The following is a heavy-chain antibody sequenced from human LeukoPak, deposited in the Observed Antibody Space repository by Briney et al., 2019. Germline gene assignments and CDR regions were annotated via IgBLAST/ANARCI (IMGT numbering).Heavy chain of an antibody. V-gene: IGHV3-64*01. CDR2: ISSNGGST. CDR3: ARAGGYCSSTSCYTWFDP. J-gene: IGHJ5*02. D-gene: IGHD2-2*02. CDR1: GFTFSSYA. Sequence: PGGSLRLSCAASGFTFSSYAVHWVRQAPGKGLEYVSAISSNGGSTYYANSVKGRFTISRDNSKNTLYLQMGSLRAEDIAVYYCARAGGYCSSTSCYTWFDPWGQGTLVTVSS.